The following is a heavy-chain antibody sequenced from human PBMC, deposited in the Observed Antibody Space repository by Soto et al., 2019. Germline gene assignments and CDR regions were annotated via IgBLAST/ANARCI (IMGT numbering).Heavy chain of an antibody. D-gene: IGHD1-26*01. V-gene: IGHV3-53*01. CDR3: ATWDAREYGLDV. CDR1: GLTISGKKY. J-gene: IGHJ3*01. Sequence: DVQLVESGGGLIQPGESLRLSCAAFGLTISGKKYVAWVRQAPGKGLEWVSALYDVDGSFYADSVTGRFTTSSDSSKTTVYLQMNDMRADDTAVYYCATWDAREYGLDVWGQGTTVTISS. CDR2: LYDVDGS.